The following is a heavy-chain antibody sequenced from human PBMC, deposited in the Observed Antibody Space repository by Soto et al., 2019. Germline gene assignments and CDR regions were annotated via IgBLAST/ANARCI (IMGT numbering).Heavy chain of an antibody. V-gene: IGHV2-26*01. CDR3: ARILPSSSGWWVNWFDP. J-gene: IGHJ5*02. CDR1: GFSLSNARMG. CDR2: IFSNDEK. D-gene: IGHD6-19*01. Sequence: QVTLKESGPVLVKPTETLTLTCTVSGFSLSNARMGVSWIRQPPGKALEWLAHIFSNDEKSYSTSLKSRLTTSKDTSKSQVVLTMTDMDPVDTATYYCARILPSSSGWWVNWFDPWGQGTLVTVSS.